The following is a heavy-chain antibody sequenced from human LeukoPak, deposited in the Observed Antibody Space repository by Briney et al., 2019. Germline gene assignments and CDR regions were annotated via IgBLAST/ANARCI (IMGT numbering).Heavy chain of an antibody. CDR2: IYYSGST. CDR3: ARGKRSGAFDI. Sequence: PSETLSLTHTVSGCSISSYYWSGLRQPPAKGLEWIGYIYYSGSTNYNPSLKSRVTISVGTSKTQFSLKLSSVAAADTAVYYCARGKRSGAFDIWGQGTMVTVSS. J-gene: IGHJ3*02. CDR1: GCSISSYY. V-gene: IGHV4-59*01. D-gene: IGHD3-10*01.